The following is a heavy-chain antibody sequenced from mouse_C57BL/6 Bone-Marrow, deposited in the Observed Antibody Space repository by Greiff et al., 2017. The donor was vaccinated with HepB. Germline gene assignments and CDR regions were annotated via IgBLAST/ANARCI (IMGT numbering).Heavy chain of an antibody. CDR3: ARSEYSNYFAY. J-gene: IGHJ3*01. D-gene: IGHD2-5*01. CDR2: IYPRSGNT. Sequence: QVQLQQSGAELARPGASVKLSCKASGHTFTRYGISRVKQRTGQGLVWIGEIYPRSGNTYYNEKFKGKATLTADKSSSTTYMELRSLTSEDSAVYFCARSEYSNYFAYWGQGTLGTVSA. CDR1: GHTFTRYG. V-gene: IGHV1-81*01.